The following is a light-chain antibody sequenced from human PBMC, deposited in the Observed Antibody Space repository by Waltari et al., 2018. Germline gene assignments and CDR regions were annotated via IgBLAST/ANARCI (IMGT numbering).Light chain of an antibody. CDR1: NLGDKS. V-gene: IGLV3-1*01. CDR3: QAWDNSAVSTII. Sequence: SYELAQPPSVSVSPGQTASITCSGANLGDKSVAGYQQRPRQSPVLVLYEDDKRPSGIPERFSGSNSGNTATLTISGTQAMDEADYYCQAWDNSAVSTIIFGGGTTLTVL. J-gene: IGLJ2*01. CDR2: EDD.